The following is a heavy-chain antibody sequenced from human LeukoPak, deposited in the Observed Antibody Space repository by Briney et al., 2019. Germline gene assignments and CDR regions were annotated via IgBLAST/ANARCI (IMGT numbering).Heavy chain of an antibody. CDR1: GFTFSKYD. Sequence: GGSLRLSCAASGFTFSKYDMHWVRQATGKGLEWVSAIGPAGDTYSPGSVKGRFTISREDAKNSLYLQMNSLRAGDTAVYYCAREAYYYESSGLRSYYFDYWGQGTLVTVSS. CDR3: AREAYYYESSGLRSYYFDY. J-gene: IGHJ4*02. D-gene: IGHD3-22*01. V-gene: IGHV3-13*01. CDR2: IGPAGDT.